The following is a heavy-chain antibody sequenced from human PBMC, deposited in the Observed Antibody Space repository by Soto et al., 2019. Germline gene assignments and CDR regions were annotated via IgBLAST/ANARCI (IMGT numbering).Heavy chain of an antibody. CDR1: GGSISSGDYY. Sequence: PSGTLSLTCTVSGGSISSGDYYWSWIRQPPGKVLEWIGYIYYSGSTYYNPSLKSRVTISVDTSKNQFSLKLSSVTAADTAVYYCARGLISGSHYSGGWYYFDSWGQGTQVTVS. CDR3: ARGLISGSHYSGGWYYFDS. J-gene: IGHJ4*02. CDR2: IYYSGST. V-gene: IGHV4-30-4*01. D-gene: IGHD1-26*01.